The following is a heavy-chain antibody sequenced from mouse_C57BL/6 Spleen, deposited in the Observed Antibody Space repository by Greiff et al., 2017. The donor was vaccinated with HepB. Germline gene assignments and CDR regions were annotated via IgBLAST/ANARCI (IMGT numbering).Heavy chain of an antibody. D-gene: IGHD1-1*01. Sequence: EVKLVESGGGLVKPGGSLKLSCAASGFTFSSYAMSWVRQTPEKRLEWVATISDGGSYTYYPDNVKGRFTISRDNAKNNLYLQMSHLKSEDTAMYYCARVYYGSSYGDYWGQGTTLTVSS. V-gene: IGHV5-4*03. J-gene: IGHJ2*01. CDR3: ARVYYGSSYGDY. CDR2: ISDGGSYT. CDR1: GFTFSSYA.